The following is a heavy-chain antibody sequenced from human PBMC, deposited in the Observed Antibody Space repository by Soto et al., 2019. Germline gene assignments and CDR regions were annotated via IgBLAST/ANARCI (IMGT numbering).Heavy chain of an antibody. V-gene: IGHV1-24*01. CDR2: FDGEDGQT. CDR3: GIPGATGQFDH. D-gene: IGHD3-10*01. Sequence: ASVKVSCKVSGYSFSEMSMHWVRQTPEKGLEWMGSFDGEDGQTMYAQKFQGRVTMTEDTSADTAYMELSSLRSDDTAVYYCGIPGATGQFDHWGQGSRVTVSS. CDR1: GYSFSEMS. J-gene: IGHJ4*02.